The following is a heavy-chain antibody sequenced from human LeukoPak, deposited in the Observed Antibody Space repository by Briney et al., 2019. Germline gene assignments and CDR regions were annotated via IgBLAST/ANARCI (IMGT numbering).Heavy chain of an antibody. CDR1: GGSISSYY. CDR3: ARVSGYYYYYYYMDV. V-gene: IGHV4-59*01. CDR2: IYYSGST. J-gene: IGHJ6*03. D-gene: IGHD3-10*01. Sequence: SETLSLTCTVSGGSISSYYWSWIRQPPGKGLEWIGYIYYSGSTNYNPSLKSRVTISVDTSKNQFSPKLSSVTAADTAVYYCARVSGYYYYYYYMDVWGKGTTVTVSS.